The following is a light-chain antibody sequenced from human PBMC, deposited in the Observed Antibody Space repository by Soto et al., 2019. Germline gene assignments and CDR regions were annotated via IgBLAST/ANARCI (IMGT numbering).Light chain of an antibody. CDR1: SGHSNYA. CDR2: LNSDGSH. V-gene: IGLV4-69*01. Sequence: MLTQSPSASASLGASVKLTCTLSSGHSNYAIAWHQQQPEKGPRYLMILNSDGSHIKGDGIPDRFSGSSSGAERYLTISSLQSEDEADYYCQSWVTGIVMFGGGTKLTVL. J-gene: IGLJ3*02. CDR3: QSWVTGIVM.